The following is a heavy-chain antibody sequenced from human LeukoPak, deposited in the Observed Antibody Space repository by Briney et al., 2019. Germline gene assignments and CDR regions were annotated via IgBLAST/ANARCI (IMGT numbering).Heavy chain of an antibody. V-gene: IGHV3-66*01. CDR3: ARDLGYSSGWSGFDP. Sequence: GGSLRLSCAASGFTFSSYAMSWVRQSPGKGLEWVAVIYSAGSTFYADSVKGRFTISRDNSKNTVFLQMNSLRVEDTAVYYCARDLGYSSGWSGFDPWGQGTLVTVSS. D-gene: IGHD6-19*01. CDR2: IYSAGST. CDR1: GFTFSSYA. J-gene: IGHJ5*02.